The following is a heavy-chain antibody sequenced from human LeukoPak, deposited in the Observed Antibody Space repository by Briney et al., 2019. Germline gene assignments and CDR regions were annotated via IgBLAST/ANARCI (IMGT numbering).Heavy chain of an antibody. CDR2: IYYSAST. V-gene: IGHV4-39*01. J-gene: IGHJ4*02. D-gene: IGHD3-10*01. CDR1: GGSISSSSYY. CDR3: TRHTYGSGNYNSGEVDY. Sequence: SETLSLTCTVSGGSISSSSYYWGWIRQPPGKGLEWIGSIYYSASTYYNPSLKSRVTISVDTSKSQFSLKLSSVTAADTAVYYCTRHTYGSGNYNSGEVDYWGQGTLVTVSS.